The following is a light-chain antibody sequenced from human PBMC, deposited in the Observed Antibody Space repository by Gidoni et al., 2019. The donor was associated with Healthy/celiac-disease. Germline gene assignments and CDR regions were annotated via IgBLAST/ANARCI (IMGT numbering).Light chain of an antibody. CDR2: AAA. CDR1: QGISSY. V-gene: IGKV1-9*01. CDR3: QQLNSYPRT. Sequence: IQLTQSPSSLSASVGDRVTITCRASQGISSYLAWYQQKPGKDPKLLIYAAATLHSGGPSRFSGSGSGTDFTLTVSSLQPEDVATYYCQQLNSYPRTVXQXTKVEIK. J-gene: IGKJ1*01.